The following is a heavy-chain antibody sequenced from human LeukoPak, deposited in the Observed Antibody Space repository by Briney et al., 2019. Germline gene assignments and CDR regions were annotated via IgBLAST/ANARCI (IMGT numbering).Heavy chain of an antibody. Sequence: GGSLRLSCAASGFTFSINWMTWVGQAPGKGLEWLANTNPEGGDKYYVASVKGRFTISRDNAKNSVFLHLNSLRAEDTAVYYCAGGGDSFSEAAFWGQGTLVTVSS. J-gene: IGHJ1*01. CDR1: GFTFSINW. CDR2: TNPEGGDK. V-gene: IGHV3-7*01. CDR3: AGGGDSFSEAAF. D-gene: IGHD6-25*01.